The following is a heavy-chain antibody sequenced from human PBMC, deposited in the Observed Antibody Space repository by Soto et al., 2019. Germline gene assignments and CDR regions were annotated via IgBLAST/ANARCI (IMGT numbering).Heavy chain of an antibody. J-gene: IGHJ4*02. Sequence: LQLQESGPGLVKPSETLSLTCTVSSAPVSSSTYTWGWIRQPPGKGLEWIGRIGSKANNYATAYAASVKGRFTISRDDSENTAYLQMNSLKTEDTALYYCTRDVDTAMVGNDYWGQGTLVTVSS. D-gene: IGHD5-18*01. CDR3: TRDVDTAMVGNDY. CDR1: SAPVSSST. CDR2: IGSKANNYAT. V-gene: IGHV3-73*01.